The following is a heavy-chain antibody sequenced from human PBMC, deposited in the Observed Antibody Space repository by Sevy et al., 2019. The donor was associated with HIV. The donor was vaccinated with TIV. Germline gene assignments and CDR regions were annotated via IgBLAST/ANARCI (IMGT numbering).Heavy chain of an antibody. CDR3: ASYSGPFWSGYCLDH. CDR2: ISSSSTYI. D-gene: IGHD3-3*01. CDR1: GFSLNNFN. J-gene: IGHJ4*02. Sequence: GGSLRLSCAASGFSLNNFNIIWVRQAPGKGLEWVSSISSSSTYIYYADSVKGRFTISRDNADNSLHLQMNSLRAEDTAVYYCASYSGPFWSGYCLDHWGQGTLVTVSS. V-gene: IGHV3-21*01.